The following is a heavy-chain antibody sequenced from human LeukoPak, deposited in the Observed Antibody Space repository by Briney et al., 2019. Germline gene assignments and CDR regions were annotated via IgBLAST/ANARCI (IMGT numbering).Heavy chain of an antibody. CDR1: GYSISSGYY. D-gene: IGHD6-19*01. Sequence: SETLSLTCTVSGYSISSGYYWGWIRQPPGKGLEWIGSIYHSGSTYYNPSLKSRVTISVDTSKNQFSLKLSSVTAADTAVYYCARVSRAVAGAFDYWGQGTLVTVSS. CDR2: IYHSGST. CDR3: ARVSRAVAGAFDY. V-gene: IGHV4-38-2*02. J-gene: IGHJ4*02.